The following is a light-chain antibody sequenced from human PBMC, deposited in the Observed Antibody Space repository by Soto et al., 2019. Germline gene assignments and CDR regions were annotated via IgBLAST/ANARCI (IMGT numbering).Light chain of an antibody. CDR2: RNN. CDR3: AAWDDSLVV. V-gene: IGLV1-47*01. J-gene: IGLJ2*01. CDR1: SCNIGSNY. Sequence: QSVLTQPPSASGTPGQRVTISCSGSSCNIGSNYVYWYQQLPGTAAKLLIYRNNQRPSVVPDRFSGSKSGTSASLAISGLRSEDEADYYCAAWDDSLVVFGGGTKLTVL.